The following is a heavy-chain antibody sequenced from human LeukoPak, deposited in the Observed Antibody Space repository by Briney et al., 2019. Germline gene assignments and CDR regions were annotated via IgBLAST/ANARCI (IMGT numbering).Heavy chain of an antibody. Sequence: PGGSLRLSFAAPGFTFSSDARHRGRQTPGKGLEWEAVISYDGSNKYYAYSVKGRFTISRDNSKNTLYLQMNSLRAEDTAVYYCARRPTQYSGSNDGVYWGQGTLVTVSS. CDR1: GFTFSSDA. CDR3: ARRPTQYSGSNDGVY. CDR2: ISYDGSNK. J-gene: IGHJ4*02. V-gene: IGHV3-30*04. D-gene: IGHD1-26*01.